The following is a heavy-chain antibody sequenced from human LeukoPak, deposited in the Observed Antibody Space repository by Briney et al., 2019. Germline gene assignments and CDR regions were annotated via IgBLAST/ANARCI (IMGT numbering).Heavy chain of an antibody. V-gene: IGHV4-34*01. CDR3: ARVRKQQLVRGWFDP. J-gene: IGHJ5*02. CDR1: GGSFSGYY. Sequence: PLETLSPTCAVYGGSFSGYYWSWIRQPPGKGLEWIGEINHSGRTNYNPSLKSRVTISVDTSKNQFSLKLSSVTAADTAVYYCARVRKQQLVRGWFDPWGQGNLVTVSS. CDR2: INHSGRT. D-gene: IGHD6-13*01.